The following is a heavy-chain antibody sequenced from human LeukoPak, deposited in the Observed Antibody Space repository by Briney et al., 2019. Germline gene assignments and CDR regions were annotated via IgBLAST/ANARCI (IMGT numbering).Heavy chain of an antibody. D-gene: IGHD3-10*01. J-gene: IGHJ4*02. V-gene: IGHV2-5*01. CDR3: AHRRRSGDYFDF. CDR1: GLSLSTGGVG. CDR2: IYSNDDE. Sequence: SGSTLVKPTQTLTLTCTFSGLSLSTGGVGVGWVRQPPGKALEWLALIYSNDDERYSPSLKSRLTITKDTSKNQVVLTVTNMDPVDTGTYYCAHRRRSGDYFDFWGQGTLVTVSS.